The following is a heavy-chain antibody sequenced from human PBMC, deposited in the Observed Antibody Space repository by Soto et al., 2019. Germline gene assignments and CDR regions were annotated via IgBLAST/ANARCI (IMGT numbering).Heavy chain of an antibody. V-gene: IGHV4-34*01. Sequence: SETLSLTCAVYGGSFSGYYWSWIRQPPGKGLEWIGEINHSGSTNYNPSLKSRVTISVDTSKNQFSLKLSSVTAADTAVYYCARGRDYYGSGSRRRYYYVMDVWGQGTTVIVSS. CDR1: GGSFSGYY. CDR3: ARGRDYYGSGSRRRYYYVMDV. CDR2: INHSGST. J-gene: IGHJ6*02. D-gene: IGHD3-10*01.